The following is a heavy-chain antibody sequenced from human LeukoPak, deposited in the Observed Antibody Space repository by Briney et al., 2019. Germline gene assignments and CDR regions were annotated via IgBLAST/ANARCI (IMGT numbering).Heavy chain of an antibody. Sequence: GTSLRLSCAASGFTFRHYTMHWVRQAPGKGLEWVAALSDDGSNKFYADSVKGRFTVSRDNSKNTVYVQVNSLGTEDTAAYYCAKGSYYDSSGSFYFDYWGQGTLVTVSS. V-gene: IGHV3-30*04. J-gene: IGHJ4*02. CDR2: LSDDGSNK. CDR3: AKGSYYDSSGSFYFDY. CDR1: GFTFRHYT. D-gene: IGHD3-22*01.